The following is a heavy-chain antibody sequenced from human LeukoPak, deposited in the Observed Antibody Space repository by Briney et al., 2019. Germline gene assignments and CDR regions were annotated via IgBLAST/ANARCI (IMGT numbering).Heavy chain of an antibody. CDR1: GFTFSSYA. V-gene: IGHV3-64*01. D-gene: IGHD3-10*01. Sequence: GGSLRLSCAASGFTFSSYAMDSVRQAPGKGLEYVSVISNNGGSTYYANSVKGRFTISRDNSKNTLFLQMGSLRAEDMAVYYCARGGYYFGSAPDHWGQGTLVTVSS. CDR2: ISNNGGST. J-gene: IGHJ4*02. CDR3: ARGGYYFGSAPDH.